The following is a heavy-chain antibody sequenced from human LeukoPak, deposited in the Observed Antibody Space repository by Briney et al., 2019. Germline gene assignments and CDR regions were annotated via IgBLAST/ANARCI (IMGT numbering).Heavy chain of an antibody. V-gene: IGHV1-2*02. D-gene: IGHD3-22*01. CDR3: ARDNEEYYYDSSGYHTRWFDP. CDR2: ISPSGGST. CDR1: GYTFTSNY. J-gene: IGHJ5*02. Sequence: ASVKVSCKAFGYTFTSNYMHWVRQAPGQGPEWMGVISPSGGSTTYAQKFQGRVTMTRDTSISTAYMELSRLRSDDTAVYYCARDNEEYYYDSSGYHTRWFDPWGQGTLVTVSS.